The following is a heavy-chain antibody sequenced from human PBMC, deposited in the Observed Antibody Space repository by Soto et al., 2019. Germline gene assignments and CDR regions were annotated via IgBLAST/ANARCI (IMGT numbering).Heavy chain of an antibody. D-gene: IGHD2-2*01. CDR1: GGTFSSYA. J-gene: IGHJ6*02. CDR2: IIPIFGTA. CDR3: ARDSAATPVYYYYGMDV. Sequence: SVKVSCKASGGTFSSYAISWVRQAPGQGLEWMGGIIPIFGTANYAQKFQGRVTITADESTSTAYMELSSLRSEDTAVYYCARDSAATPVYYYYGMDVWGQGTRSPSP. V-gene: IGHV1-69*13.